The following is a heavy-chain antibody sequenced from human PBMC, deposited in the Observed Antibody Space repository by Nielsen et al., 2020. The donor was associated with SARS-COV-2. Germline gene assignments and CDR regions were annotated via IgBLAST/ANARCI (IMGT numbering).Heavy chain of an antibody. J-gene: IGHJ2*01. CDR3: ARVPQWYFDL. CDR2: FYPSGSI. V-gene: IGHV4-4*07. Sequence: GSLRLSCTVSGGSMSSYYWGWIRQPAGKGLEWIGRFYPSGSITYNPSLQSRVTMSVDTSKNQFSLNLRSVTAADTAVYYCARVPQWYFDLWGRGTLVTVS. CDR1: GGSMSSYY.